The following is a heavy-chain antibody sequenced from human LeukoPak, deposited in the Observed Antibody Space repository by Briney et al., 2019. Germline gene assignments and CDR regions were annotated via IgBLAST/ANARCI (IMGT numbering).Heavy chain of an antibody. D-gene: IGHD3/OR15-3a*01. Sequence: GGSLRLSCAASGFTFSSYAMHWVRQAPGKGLEWVAVISYDGSNKYYADSVKGRFTISRDNSKNTLYLQMNSLRAEDTAVYFCARPTWTNYMDVWGKGTAVTISS. J-gene: IGHJ6*03. CDR3: ARPTWTNYMDV. V-gene: IGHV3-30*04. CDR1: GFTFSSYA. CDR2: ISYDGSNK.